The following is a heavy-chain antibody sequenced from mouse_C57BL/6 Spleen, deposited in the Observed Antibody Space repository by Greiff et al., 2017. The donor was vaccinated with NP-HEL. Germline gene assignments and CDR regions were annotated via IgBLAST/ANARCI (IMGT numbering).Heavy chain of an antibody. V-gene: IGHV1-47*01. CDR3: ARGYGYYGYWYVDV. CDR2: FHPYNDNT. CDR1: GYTFTTYP. J-gene: IGHJ1*03. D-gene: IGHD2-3*01. Sequence: VKLVESGAELVKPGASVKMSCKASGYTFTTYPIEWVKQNHGQSLEWIGNFHPYNDNTKYNEKFQGKATLTVEKSSSTVYLELSRLTSDDSAVYYCARGYGYYGYWYVDVWGTGTTVTVSS.